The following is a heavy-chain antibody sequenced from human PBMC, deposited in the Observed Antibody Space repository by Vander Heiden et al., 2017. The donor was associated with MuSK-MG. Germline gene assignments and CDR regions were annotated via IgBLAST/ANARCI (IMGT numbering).Heavy chain of an antibody. CDR1: GYTSTGDY. Sequence: QVQLVQSGAEVKKPGASVKVSCMASGYTSTGDYMHWVRQAPGQGLEWMGWINPNSGGTNYAQKFQGRVTMTRDTSISTAYMELSRLRSDDTAVYYCARDIGDPHYYYYYMDVWGKGTTVTVSS. CDR2: INPNSGGT. D-gene: IGHD3-16*01. J-gene: IGHJ6*03. V-gene: IGHV1-2*02. CDR3: ARDIGDPHYYYYYMDV.